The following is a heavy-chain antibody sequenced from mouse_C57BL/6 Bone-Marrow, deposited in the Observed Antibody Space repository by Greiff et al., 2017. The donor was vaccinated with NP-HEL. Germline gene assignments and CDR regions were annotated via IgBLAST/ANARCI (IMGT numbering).Heavy chain of an antibody. CDR3: ARGRKNNTTQGGAMDY. J-gene: IGHJ4*01. D-gene: IGHD1-1*01. V-gene: IGHV1-55*01. CDR1: GHTFPSYW. CDR2: IYLGSGST. Sequence: QVQLQPPGAELVKPGASVKMSCKAFGHTFPSYWITWVKQRPGQGLEWIGDIYLGSGSTNYNEKFKSKATLTVDTSPSTASMQLSSLTSEDSAVYYCARGRKNNTTQGGAMDYWGQGTSVTVSS.